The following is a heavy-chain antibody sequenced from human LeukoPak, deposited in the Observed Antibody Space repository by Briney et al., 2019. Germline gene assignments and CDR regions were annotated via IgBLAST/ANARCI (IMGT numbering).Heavy chain of an antibody. CDR2: IKQDGSEK. D-gene: IGHD6-19*01. J-gene: IGHJ3*02. CDR1: GFTFSSYW. Sequence: GGSLRFSCAASGFTFSSYWMSWVRQAPGKGLEWVANIKQDGSEKYYMDSVKGRFTISRDNAKNSLYLQMNSLRAEDTAVYYCARDLYQWPTTEGAFDIWGQGTMVTVSS. CDR3: ARDLYQWPTTEGAFDI. V-gene: IGHV3-7*01.